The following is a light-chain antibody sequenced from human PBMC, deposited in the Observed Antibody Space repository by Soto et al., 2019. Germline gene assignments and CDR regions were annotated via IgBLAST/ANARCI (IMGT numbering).Light chain of an antibody. Sequence: NFMLTQPHSVSESPGKTVTISCTGSSGSIASNYVQCYQQRPGSAPTTVIYEDNQGPSGVPDRFSGSKSGTSASLAISGLQSEDEADYYCSTWDDSLNAVLFGGGTKLTVL. CDR2: EDN. CDR3: STWDDSLNAVL. V-gene: IGLV6-57*02. J-gene: IGLJ2*01. CDR1: SGSIASNY.